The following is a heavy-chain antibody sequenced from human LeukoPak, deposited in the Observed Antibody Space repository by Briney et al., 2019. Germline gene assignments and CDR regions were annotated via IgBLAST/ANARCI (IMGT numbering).Heavy chain of an antibody. V-gene: IGHV1-69*01. Sequence: SVKVSCKASGGTFSSYAISWVRQAPGQGLEWMGGIIPILGTANYAQKFQGRVTITADESTSTAYMELSSLRSEDTAVYYCASCSSTSCSDAFDIWGQGTMVTVSS. CDR2: IIPILGTA. CDR3: ASCSSTSCSDAFDI. D-gene: IGHD2-2*01. CDR1: GGTFSSYA. J-gene: IGHJ3*02.